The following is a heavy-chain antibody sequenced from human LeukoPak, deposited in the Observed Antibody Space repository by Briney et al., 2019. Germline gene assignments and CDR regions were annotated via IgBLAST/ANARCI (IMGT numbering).Heavy chain of an antibody. V-gene: IGHV4-34*01. CDR3: ARDRGFPYYFDY. D-gene: IGHD3-10*01. CDR2: INHSGST. Sequence: SETLSLTCAVYGGSFSSYYWNWIRQPPGKGLEWIGEINHSGSTNYNPSLKSRLTISVDTSKNQFSLKLSSVTAADTAVYYCARDRGFPYYFDYWGQGTLVTVSS. J-gene: IGHJ4*02. CDR1: GGSFSSYY.